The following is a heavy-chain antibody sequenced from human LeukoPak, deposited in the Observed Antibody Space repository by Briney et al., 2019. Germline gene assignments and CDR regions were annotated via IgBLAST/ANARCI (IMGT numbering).Heavy chain of an antibody. J-gene: IGHJ3*02. CDR1: GGSISRGDYY. V-gene: IGHV4-30-4*01. CDR2: IYYSGST. Sequence: SQTLSLTCTVSGGSISRGDYYGRWVRQPPGTGLEWFAYIYYSGSTYYNPSLKSRVTISVDTSKNQFSLKLSSVTAADTAVYYCARAVQDAFDIWGQGTMVTVSS. CDR3: ARAVQDAFDI.